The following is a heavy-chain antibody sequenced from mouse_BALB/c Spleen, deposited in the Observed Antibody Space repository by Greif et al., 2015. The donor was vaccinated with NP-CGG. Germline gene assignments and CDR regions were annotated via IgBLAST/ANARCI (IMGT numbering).Heavy chain of an antibody. D-gene: IGHD2-1*01. CDR2: IWRGGST. Sequence: VQGVESGPGLVQPSQSLSITCTVSGFSLTSYGVHWVRQTPGKGLEWLGVIWRGGSTDYNAAFMSRLSITKDNSKSQVFFKMNSLQADDTAIYYCAKNYGNYAMNYWGQGTSVTVSS. CDR3: AKNYGNYAMNY. J-gene: IGHJ4*01. V-gene: IGHV2-5*01. CDR1: GFSLTSYG.